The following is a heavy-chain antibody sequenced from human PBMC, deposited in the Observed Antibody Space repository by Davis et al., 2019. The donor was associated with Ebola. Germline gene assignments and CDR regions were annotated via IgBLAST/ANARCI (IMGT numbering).Heavy chain of an antibody. D-gene: IGHD3-22*01. J-gene: IGHJ4*02. CDR2: IYTSGST. V-gene: IGHV4-61*09. CDR3: ARRGDDSSGYYLWYFDY. CDR1: GGSISSGSYY. Sequence: PSETLSLTCTVSGGSISSGSYYWSWIRQPAGKGLEWIGHIYTSGSTNYNPSLKSRVTISVDTSKNQFSLKLSSVTAADTAVYYCARRGDDSSGYYLWYFDYWGQGTLVTVSS.